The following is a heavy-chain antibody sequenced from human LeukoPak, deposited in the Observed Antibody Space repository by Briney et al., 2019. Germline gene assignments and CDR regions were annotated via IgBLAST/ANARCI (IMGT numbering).Heavy chain of an antibody. CDR1: GYTFTGYY. Sequence: ASVKVSCKASGYTFTGYYMHWVRQAPGQGLGWMGWINPNSGGTNYAQKFQGRVTMTRDTSISTAYMELSRLRSDDTAVYYCARDYCSGGSCSVFDYWGQGTLVTVSS. CDR2: INPNSGGT. J-gene: IGHJ4*02. V-gene: IGHV1-2*02. D-gene: IGHD2-15*01. CDR3: ARDYCSGGSCSVFDY.